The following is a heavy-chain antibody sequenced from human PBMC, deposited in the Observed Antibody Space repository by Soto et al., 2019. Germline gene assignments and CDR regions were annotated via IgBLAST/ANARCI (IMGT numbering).Heavy chain of an antibody. J-gene: IGHJ6*02. Sequence: PSETLPLTCTVSGGSISSSSYYWGWIRQPPGKGLEWIGSIYYSGSTYYNPSLKSRVTISVDTSKNQFSLKLSSVTAADTVVYFCLLYGSGSNYYYYGMDVWGQGTTVTVSS. CDR2: IYYSGST. D-gene: IGHD3-10*01. CDR3: LLYGSGSNYYYYGMDV. V-gene: IGHV4-39*01. CDR1: GGSISSSSYY.